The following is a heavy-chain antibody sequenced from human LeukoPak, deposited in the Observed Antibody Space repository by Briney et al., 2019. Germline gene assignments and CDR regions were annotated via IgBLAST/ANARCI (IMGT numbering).Heavy chain of an antibody. V-gene: IGHV4-39*01. Sequence: LSETLSLTCTVSGGSISSSSYYWGWIRQPPGKGLEWIGSIYYSGSTYYNPSLKSRVTISVDTSKNQFSLKLSSVTAADTAVYYCATRYNGWLQFKDRDYWGQGTLVTVSS. J-gene: IGHJ4*02. D-gene: IGHD5-24*01. CDR1: GGSISSSSYY. CDR2: IYYSGST. CDR3: ATRYNGWLQFKDRDY.